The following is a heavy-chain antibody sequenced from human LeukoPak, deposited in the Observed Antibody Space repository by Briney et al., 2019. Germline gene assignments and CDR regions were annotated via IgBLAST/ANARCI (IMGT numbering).Heavy chain of an antibody. CDR1: GFTFSSYG. J-gene: IGHJ4*02. Sequence: GGSLRLSCAASGFTFSSYGMHRVRQAPGKGLEWVAVISYDGSNKYYADSVKGRFTISRDNSKNTLYLQMNSLRAEDTAVYYCARVPGWLREFDYWGQGTLVTVSS. V-gene: IGHV3-30*03. CDR2: ISYDGSNK. D-gene: IGHD5-12*01. CDR3: ARVPGWLREFDY.